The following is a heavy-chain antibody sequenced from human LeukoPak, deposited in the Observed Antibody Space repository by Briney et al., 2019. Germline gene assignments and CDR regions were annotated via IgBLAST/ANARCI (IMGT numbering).Heavy chain of an antibody. Sequence: GGSPRLSCAASGFTFSSYAMSWVRQAPGKGLEWASAISGSGGSTYYADSVKGRFTISRDNSKNTLYLQMNSLRAEDTAVYYCAKDDLTTVTYYFDYWGQGTLVTVSS. CDR2: ISGSGGST. D-gene: IGHD4-17*01. CDR3: AKDDLTTVTYYFDY. CDR1: GFTFSSYA. J-gene: IGHJ4*02. V-gene: IGHV3-23*01.